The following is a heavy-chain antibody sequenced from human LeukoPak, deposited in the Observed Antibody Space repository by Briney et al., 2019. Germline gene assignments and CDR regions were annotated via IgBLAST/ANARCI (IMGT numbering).Heavy chain of an antibody. J-gene: IGHJ4*02. V-gene: IGHV3-48*03. CDR2: ISSSGSTI. D-gene: IGHD3-10*01. CDR3: AREGVPCDY. CDR1: GFTFSSYE. Sequence: GGSLRLSCAASGFTFSSYEMNWVRQAPGEGLEWVSYISSSGSTIYYADSVKGRFTISRDNAKNSLYLQIYSLRAEHTAVYYCAREGVPCDYWGQGTLVTVSS.